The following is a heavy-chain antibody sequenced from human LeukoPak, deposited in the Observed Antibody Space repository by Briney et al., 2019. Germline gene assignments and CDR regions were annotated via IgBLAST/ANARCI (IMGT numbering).Heavy chain of an antibody. CDR1: GFIFSTYG. V-gene: IGHV3-30*02. CDR2: IRYDGSNK. D-gene: IGHD3-3*01. Sequence: GGSLRLSCAASGFIFSTYGMHWVRQAPGKGLEWVAFIRYDGSNKYYADSVKGRFTISRDNSKNTLYLQMNSLRAEDTAVYYCAKGVTIFGVVTHYYYMDVWGKGTTVTVSS. CDR3: AKGVTIFGVVTHYYYMDV. J-gene: IGHJ6*03.